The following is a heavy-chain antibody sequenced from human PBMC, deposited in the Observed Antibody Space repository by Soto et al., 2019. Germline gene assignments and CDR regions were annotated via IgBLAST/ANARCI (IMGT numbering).Heavy chain of an antibody. V-gene: IGHV5-10-1*01. Sequence: GESLKISCKGSGYSFTSYWISWVRQMPGKGLEWMGRIDPSDSYTNYSPSFQGHVTISADKSISTAYLQWSSLKASDTAMYYCARHLGLAVPEMGHYYYYGMDVWGQGTTVTVSS. D-gene: IGHD6-19*01. CDR2: IDPSDSYT. J-gene: IGHJ6*02. CDR1: GYSFTSYW. CDR3: ARHLGLAVPEMGHYYYYGMDV.